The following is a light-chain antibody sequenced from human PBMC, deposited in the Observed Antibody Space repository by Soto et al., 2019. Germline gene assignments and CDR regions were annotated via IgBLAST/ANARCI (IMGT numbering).Light chain of an antibody. CDR3: CSYAGSYV. CDR2: DVN. V-gene: IGLV2-11*01. J-gene: IGLJ1*01. CDR1: SVDVGGYNY. Sequence: QSVLTQPRSLSGSPGQSVTISCTGTSVDVGGYNYVSWYQHHPGKAPKLMIYDVNKRPSGVPDRFSGSKSGNTASLTISGLQAEDEADYYCCSYAGSYVFGTGTKLTVL.